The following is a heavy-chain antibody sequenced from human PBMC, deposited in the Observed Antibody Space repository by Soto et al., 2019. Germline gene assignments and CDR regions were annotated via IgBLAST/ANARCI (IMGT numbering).Heavy chain of an antibody. D-gene: IGHD3-10*01. CDR1: GGSISSSSYY. CDR3: ARLPFDYGSGRFYYYYYGMDV. Sequence: SETLSLTCTVSGGSISSSSYYWGWIRQPPGKGLEWIGSIYYSGSTYYNPSLKSRVTISVDTSKNQFSLKLSSVTAADTAVYYCARLPFDYGSGRFYYYYYGMDVWGQGTTVPSP. J-gene: IGHJ6*02. V-gene: IGHV4-39*01. CDR2: IYYSGST.